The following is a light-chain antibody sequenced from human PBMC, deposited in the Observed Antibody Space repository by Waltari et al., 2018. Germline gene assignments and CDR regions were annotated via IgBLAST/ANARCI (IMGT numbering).Light chain of an antibody. CDR2: ENN. J-gene: IGLJ2*01. CDR1: RSNIGNDY. Sequence: QSVLTQPPSVSAAPGQKVTISCSGSRSNIGNDYVSWYQQLPGTAPKLFIYENNKRPSGSPDRFAGSKSGTSATLGITGLQTGDEADYYCGTWDTSLSALIFGGGTKLTVL. V-gene: IGLV1-51*02. CDR3: GTWDTSLSALI.